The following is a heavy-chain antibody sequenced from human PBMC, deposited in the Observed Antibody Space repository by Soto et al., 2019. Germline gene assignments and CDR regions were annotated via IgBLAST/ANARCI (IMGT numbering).Heavy chain of an antibody. CDR3: ASYCAKYQGPVDY. D-gene: IGHD2-2*01. Sequence: QVQLVESGGGVVQPGRSLRLSCAASGFTFSHYGIHWVRQAPGKGMEGLAVISSDGSNNHYADSGKGRFTVTRANSNNTPYLQVNSLRAGVTAEYFCASYCAKYQGPVDYWGQGTLVTVSS. J-gene: IGHJ4*02. V-gene: IGHV3-30*03. CDR2: ISSDGSNN. CDR1: GFTFSHYG.